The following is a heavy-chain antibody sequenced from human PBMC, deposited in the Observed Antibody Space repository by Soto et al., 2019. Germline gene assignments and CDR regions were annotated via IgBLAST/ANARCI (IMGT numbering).Heavy chain of an antibody. CDR2: IIPIFGTA. J-gene: IGHJ6*02. V-gene: IGHV1-69*06. Sequence: QVQLVQSGAEVKKPGSSVKVSCKASGGTFSSYAISWVRQAPGQGIEWMGGIIPIFGTANYAQKFPGRVTIAADKSTSRAYIELSSLRSEETAVYYCSRGRSGWAHYYGMDVWGQGTTVTVSS. CDR3: SRGRSGWAHYYGMDV. D-gene: IGHD6-19*01. CDR1: GGTFSSYA.